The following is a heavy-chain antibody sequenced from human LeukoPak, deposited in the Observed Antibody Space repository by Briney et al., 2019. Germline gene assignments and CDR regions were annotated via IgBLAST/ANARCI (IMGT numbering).Heavy chain of an antibody. CDR3: ARDDLVVVTASDAFDI. V-gene: IGHV3-48*04. CDR2: ISSSSSTI. Sequence: GGSLRLSCAASGFTFSSYSMNWVRQAPGKGLEWVSYISSSSSTIYYADSVKGRFTISRDNAKNSLYLQMNSLRAEDTAVYYCARDDLVVVTASDAFDIWGQGTMVTVSS. D-gene: IGHD2-21*02. J-gene: IGHJ3*02. CDR1: GFTFSSYS.